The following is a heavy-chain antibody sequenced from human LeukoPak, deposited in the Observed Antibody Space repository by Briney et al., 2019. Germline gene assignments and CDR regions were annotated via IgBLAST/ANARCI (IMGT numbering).Heavy chain of an antibody. V-gene: IGHV3-74*01. D-gene: IGHD3-10*01. Sequence: GGSLRLSCAASAFTFSSYWMHWVRQAPGKGLVWVSRINSDGSSTTYADSVKGRFTISRDNAKNTLYLQMNSLRAEDTAVYYCARAADYYASGIFYWGQGTLITVSS. CDR3: ARAADYYASGIFY. CDR2: INSDGSST. J-gene: IGHJ4*02. CDR1: AFTFSSYW.